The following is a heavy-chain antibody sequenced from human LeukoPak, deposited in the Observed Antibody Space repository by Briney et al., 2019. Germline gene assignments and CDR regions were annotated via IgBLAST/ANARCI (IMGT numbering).Heavy chain of an antibody. V-gene: IGHV4-34*01. D-gene: IGHD3/OR15-3a*01. CDR1: GGYFRGYY. Sequence: SETLSLTRAVHGGYFRGYYWSWIRPPPGKGLEWIGEINHSGSTNYNPSLRSRVTISVDTSKNQFSLKLSSVTAADTAVYYCARSPSGRTGVKWFDPWGQGTLVTVSS. CDR3: ARSPSGRTGVKWFDP. CDR2: INHSGST. J-gene: IGHJ5*02.